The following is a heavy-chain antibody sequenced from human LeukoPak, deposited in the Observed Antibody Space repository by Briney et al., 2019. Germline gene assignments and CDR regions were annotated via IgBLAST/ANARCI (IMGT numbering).Heavy chain of an antibody. CDR1: GFTFSSYA. CDR2: ISGSGGST. J-gene: IGHJ4*02. CDR3: ARGPAYYVSFFDY. V-gene: IGHV3-23*01. Sequence: PGGSLRLSCAASGFTFSSYAMSWVRQAPGKGLEWVSAISGSGGSTYYADSVKGRFIISRDNSRNTLYLQMNSLRDEDTAVYYCARGPAYYVSFFDYWGQGTLVTVSS. D-gene: IGHD3-16*01.